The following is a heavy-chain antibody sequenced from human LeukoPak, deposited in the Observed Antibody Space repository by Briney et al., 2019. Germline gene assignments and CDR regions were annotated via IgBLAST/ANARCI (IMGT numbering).Heavy chain of an antibody. CDR2: MNPNNGNT. CDR3: VRDGEGAAISVNYWFDP. CDR1: GSTFTSYD. J-gene: IGHJ5*02. D-gene: IGHD2-2*02. Sequence: ASVKVSCKASGSTFTSYDINWVRQASGQGLEWMGWMNPNNGNTGYAQKFQGRVTMTRDTSINTAYMELRGLRSEDTAVYYCVRDGEGAAISVNYWFDPWGQGTLVTVSS. V-gene: IGHV1-8*01.